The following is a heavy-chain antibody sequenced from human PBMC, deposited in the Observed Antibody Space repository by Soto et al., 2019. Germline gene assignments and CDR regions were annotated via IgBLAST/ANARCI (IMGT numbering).Heavy chain of an antibody. J-gene: IGHJ4*02. CDR2: ISGSGGST. CDR3: AKDYYGSGSYPYFDY. Sequence: EVQLLESGGGLVQPGESLRLSCAASGFTFSSYAMSWVRQAPGKGLEWVSAISGSGGSTYYADSVKGRFTISRDNSKNTRYLQMKSLRAEDTAVYYCAKDYYGSGSYPYFDYWGQGTLVTVSS. D-gene: IGHD3-10*01. CDR1: GFTFSSYA. V-gene: IGHV3-23*01.